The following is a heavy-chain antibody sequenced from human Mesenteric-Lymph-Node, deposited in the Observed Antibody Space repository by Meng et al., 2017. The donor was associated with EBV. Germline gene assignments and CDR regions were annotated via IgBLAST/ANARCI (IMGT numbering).Heavy chain of an antibody. CDR3: ARGHLGYYDSSGYLDS. CDR1: GGSIKSSSSY. Sequence: QVGLHGSGPGLWKPSVSLSLTCPVSGGSIKSSSSYWGWIRQPTGKGLEWIGSTYYSGSPSFNPSLKSRVTISVDTSKNQISLKLTSVTAADTAVYYCARGHLGYYDSSGYLDSWGQGTLVTVSS. CDR2: TYYSGSP. J-gene: IGHJ4*02. D-gene: IGHD3-22*01. V-gene: IGHV4-39*07.